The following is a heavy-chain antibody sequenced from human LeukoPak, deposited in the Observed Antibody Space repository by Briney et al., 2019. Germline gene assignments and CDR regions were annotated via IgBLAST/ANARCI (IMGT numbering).Heavy chain of an antibody. J-gene: IGHJ4*02. CDR2: IYYSGST. Sequence: SQTLSLTCTVSGGSISSGDYYWSWIRQPPGKGLEWIGHIYYSGSTYYNPSLKSRVTISVDTSKNQFSLKLSSVTAADTAVYYCARDLLNEGNHLDYWGQGTLVTVSS. CDR3: ARDLLNEGNHLDY. CDR1: GGSISSGDYY. V-gene: IGHV4-30-4*01. D-gene: IGHD4-23*01.